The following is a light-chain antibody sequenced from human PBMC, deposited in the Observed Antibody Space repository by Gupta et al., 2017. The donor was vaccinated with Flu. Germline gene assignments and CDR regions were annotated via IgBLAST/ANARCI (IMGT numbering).Light chain of an antibody. Sequence: SYVLTQPPSVSVAPGKAARITWGGNNIGSKRLHWYQQKPGQAPVLVVSDDSDRPSGIPERFSGSNSGNMATLTISRVEAGDEADYYCQVWDSSSDHRVFGGGTKLTVL. CDR2: DDS. CDR1: NIGSKR. CDR3: QVWDSSSDHRV. J-gene: IGLJ3*02. V-gene: IGLV3-21*03.